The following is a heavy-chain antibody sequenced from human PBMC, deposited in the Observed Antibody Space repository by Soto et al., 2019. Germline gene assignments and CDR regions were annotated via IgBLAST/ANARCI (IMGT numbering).Heavy chain of an antibody. D-gene: IGHD6-13*01. CDR3: AISGGTHFGY. J-gene: IGHJ4*02. CDR2: ISYDGSNK. CDR1: GFTFSSYA. V-gene: IGHV3-30-3*01. Sequence: GGSLRLSCAPSGFTFSSYAMHWVRQAPGRGLEWVAVISYDGSNKYYADSVNGRFTISRDNSKNTLYLQMNSLRAEDTAVYYCAISGGTHFGYWGQGTLVTVSS.